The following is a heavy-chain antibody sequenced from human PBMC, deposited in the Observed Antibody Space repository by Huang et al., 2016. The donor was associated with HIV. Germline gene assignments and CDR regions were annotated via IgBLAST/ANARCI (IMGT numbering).Heavy chain of an antibody. CDR1: GFTFGSFG. J-gene: IGHJ4*02. Sequence: VQLVESGGGVVQPGGSLRLSCTASGFTFGSFGMHWVRQGPGKVLELVAFIRYDGNNYYYADSVGGRFTISRDNSKDTLYLQMNRLRPDDSAVYDCAKDLTYTFGRHFDYWGRGTLVTVSS. D-gene: IGHD3-3*01. CDR3: AKDLTYTFGRHFDY. CDR2: IRYDGNNY. V-gene: IGHV3-30*02.